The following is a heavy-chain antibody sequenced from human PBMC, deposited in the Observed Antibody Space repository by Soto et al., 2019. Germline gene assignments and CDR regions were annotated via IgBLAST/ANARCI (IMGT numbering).Heavy chain of an antibody. V-gene: IGHV4-61*01. CDR2: IDYSGST. CDR1: GGSVSSGRYY. Sequence: PSETLSLTCTVSGGSVSSGRYYWNWVRQPPGKGLEWTGYIDYSGSTNYNPSLKSRVTISIDTSKNQFSLKLTPVTAADTAVYYCARVYDFVWGSYRPFDPWGQGTLVTVSS. CDR3: ARVYDFVWGSYRPFDP. D-gene: IGHD3-16*02. J-gene: IGHJ5*02.